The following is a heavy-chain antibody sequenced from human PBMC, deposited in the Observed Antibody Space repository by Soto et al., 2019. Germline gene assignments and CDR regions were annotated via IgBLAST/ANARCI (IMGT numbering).Heavy chain of an antibody. V-gene: IGHV3-30*03. CDR2: ISYDGSDK. J-gene: IGHJ4*02. Sequence: RHSCAASGGTSGDHGVHWVRQAQGKGLEWVALISYDGSDKDYADSVKGRFTISRDNSRNTLFLQMNSLRAEDTAVYYCARDYYKYYDSSGYYRSPAYWGQGTLVTVSS. CDR3: ARDYYKYYDSSGYYRSPAY. CDR1: GGTSGDHG. D-gene: IGHD3-22*01.